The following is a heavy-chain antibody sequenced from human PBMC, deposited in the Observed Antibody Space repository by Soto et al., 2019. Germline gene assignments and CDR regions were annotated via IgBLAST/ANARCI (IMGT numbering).Heavy chain of an antibody. CDR2: IIPIFGTA. D-gene: IGHD2-15*01. CDR3: ARASYCSGGSCYLGIILAVYYYGMDV. V-gene: IGHV1-69*13. J-gene: IGHJ6*01. CDR1: GGTFSSYA. Sequence: SVKVSCKASGGTFSSYAISWVRQAPEQGLEWMGGIIPIFGTANYAQKFQGRVTITADESTSTAYMELSSLRSEDTAVYYCARASYCSGGSCYLGIILAVYYYGMDVWGQWTRVTVSS.